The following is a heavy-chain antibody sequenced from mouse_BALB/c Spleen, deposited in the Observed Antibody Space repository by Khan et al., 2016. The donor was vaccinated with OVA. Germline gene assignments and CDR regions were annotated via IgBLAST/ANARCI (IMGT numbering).Heavy chain of an antibody. J-gene: IGHJ3*01. D-gene: IGHD1-2*01. CDR2: INPYNGDT. CDR3: GGAGYGGFAY. V-gene: IGHV1-18*01. Sequence: EVQLQQSGPELVKPGASMKISCKASGYSFTDYTLNWVKQSHGKNLEWIGLINPYNGDTIYNQKFKGKATLSVDKSSRAAYLELLSLASEDAAVYYVGGAGYGGFAYWGQGTLVTVSA. CDR1: GYSFTDYT.